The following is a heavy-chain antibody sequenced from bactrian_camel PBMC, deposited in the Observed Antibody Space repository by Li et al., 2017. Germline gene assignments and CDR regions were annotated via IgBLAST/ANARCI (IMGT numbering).Heavy chain of an antibody. V-gene: IGHV3S31*01. CDR2: STSGGHTST. CDR1: GFTVGDFA. J-gene: IGHJ4*01. Sequence: DVQLVESGGDYVQPGGSLRLSCAASGFTVGDFAMSWVRQAPGKEREGVAAASTSGGHTSTFYADSVKGRFTISQDNAQNTVYLQMNSLKPEDTAMYYCAAVGPCYQSTTWMQRLGYTYWGQGTQVTVS. D-gene: IGHD4*01. CDR3: AAVGPCYQSTTWMQRLGYTY.